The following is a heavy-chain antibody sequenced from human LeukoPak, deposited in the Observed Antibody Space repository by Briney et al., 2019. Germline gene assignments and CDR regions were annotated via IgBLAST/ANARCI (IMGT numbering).Heavy chain of an antibody. Sequence: ASETLSLTCTVSGGSFSTYYWSWIRQPPGKGLEWIGYINYSGSTTYSPSLKSRVTISVDTSKSQFSLKLSSLTAADTAVYYCARGIKAGLGEAPAYWGQGTLVTVSS. CDR3: ARGIKAGLGEAPAY. J-gene: IGHJ4*02. V-gene: IGHV4-59*01. D-gene: IGHD3-10*01. CDR1: GGSFSTYY. CDR2: INYSGST.